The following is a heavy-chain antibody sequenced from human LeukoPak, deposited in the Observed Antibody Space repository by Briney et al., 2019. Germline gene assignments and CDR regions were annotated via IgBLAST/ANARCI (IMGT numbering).Heavy chain of an antibody. V-gene: IGHV1-2*02. CDR2: INPNSGGT. CDR3: ARESDFYYYYYGMDV. J-gene: IGHJ6*02. CDR1: GHTFTGYY. Sequence: ASVKVSCKASGHTFTGYYMHWVRQAPGQGLEWMGWINPNSGGTNYAQKFQGRVTMTRDTSISTAYMELSRLRSDDTAVYYCARESDFYYYYYGMDVWGQGTTVAVSS. D-gene: IGHD3/OR15-3a*01.